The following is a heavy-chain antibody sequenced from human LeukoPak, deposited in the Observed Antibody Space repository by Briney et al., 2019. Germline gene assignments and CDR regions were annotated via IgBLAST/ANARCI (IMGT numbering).Heavy chain of an antibody. Sequence: GASVKVSFKVSGYTLTELSMHWVRQAPGKGLEWMGGFDPEDGETIYAQKFQGRVTMTEDTSTDTAYMELSSLRSEDTAVYYCATAGYYDSSGYALDYWGQGTLVTVSS. CDR2: FDPEDGET. V-gene: IGHV1-24*01. J-gene: IGHJ4*02. CDR1: GYTLTELS. D-gene: IGHD3-22*01. CDR3: ATAGYYDSSGYALDY.